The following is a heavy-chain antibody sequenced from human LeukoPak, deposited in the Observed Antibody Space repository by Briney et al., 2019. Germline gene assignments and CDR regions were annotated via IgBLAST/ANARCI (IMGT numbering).Heavy chain of an antibody. J-gene: IGHJ3*02. D-gene: IGHD5-24*01. Sequence: PGGSLRLSCAASGFTFDYYGMSWVRQAPGKGLEWVSTISGTGGTTYYADSVKGRFTISRDNAKNSLYLQMNSLRAEDTAVYYCARGMATIGGRAGGDAFDIWGQGTMVTVSS. CDR3: ARGMATIGGRAGGDAFDI. V-gene: IGHV3-23*01. CDR1: GFTFDYYG. CDR2: ISGTGGTT.